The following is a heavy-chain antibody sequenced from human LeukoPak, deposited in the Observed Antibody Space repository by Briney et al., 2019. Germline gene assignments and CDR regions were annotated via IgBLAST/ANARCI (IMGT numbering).Heavy chain of an antibody. D-gene: IGHD3-3*01. CDR1: GGSISSYY. Sequence: SETLSLTCTVSGGSISSYYWSWIRQPAGKGLEWIGRIYTSGSTNYNPSLKSRVTMSVDTSKNQFSLKLSSVTAADTAVYCCARDLFTIFGGSNYYYYYMDVWGKGTTVTVSS. J-gene: IGHJ6*03. V-gene: IGHV4-4*07. CDR3: ARDLFTIFGGSNYYYYYMDV. CDR2: IYTSGST.